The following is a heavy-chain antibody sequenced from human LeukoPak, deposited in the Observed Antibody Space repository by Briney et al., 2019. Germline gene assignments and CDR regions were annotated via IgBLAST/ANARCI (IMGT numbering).Heavy chain of an antibody. CDR3: AKAFRGYSYGHYGMDV. J-gene: IGHJ6*04. CDR1: GFTFSSYG. D-gene: IGHD5-18*01. Sequence: GGSLRLSCAASGFTFSSYGMHWVRQAPGKGLEWVAVISYDGSNKYYADSVKGRFTISRDNSKNTLYLQMNSLRAEDTAVYYCAKAFRGYSYGHYGMDVWGKGTTVTVSS. CDR2: ISYDGSNK. V-gene: IGHV3-30*18.